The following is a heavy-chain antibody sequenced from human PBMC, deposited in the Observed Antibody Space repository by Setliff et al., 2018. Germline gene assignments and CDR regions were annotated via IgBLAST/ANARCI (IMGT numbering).Heavy chain of an antibody. Sequence: PGESLKISCKGSGYSFGNYWIAWVRQMPGKGLEWMGVIYPGDSDTRYSPSFQGQVTISADKSISTAYLQWSSLKASDTAIYYCARVGPLTDDAFDIWGQGTMVTVSS. CDR1: GYSFGNYW. V-gene: IGHV5-51*01. CDR3: ARVGPLTDDAFDI. CDR2: IYPGDSDT. D-gene: IGHD1-26*01. J-gene: IGHJ3*02.